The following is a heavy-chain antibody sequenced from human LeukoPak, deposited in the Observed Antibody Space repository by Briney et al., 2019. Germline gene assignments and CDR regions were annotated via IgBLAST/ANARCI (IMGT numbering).Heavy chain of an antibody. CDR1: GYTLTELS. CDR3: ARGLTGDDAFDI. Sequence: ASVKVSCKVSGYTLTELSMHWVRQAPGKGLEWMGGFDPEDGETIYAQKFQGRVTMTEDTSTDTAYMELSSLRSEDTAVYYCARGLTGDDAFDIWGQGTMVTVSS. D-gene: IGHD7-27*01. CDR2: FDPEDGET. V-gene: IGHV1-24*01. J-gene: IGHJ3*02.